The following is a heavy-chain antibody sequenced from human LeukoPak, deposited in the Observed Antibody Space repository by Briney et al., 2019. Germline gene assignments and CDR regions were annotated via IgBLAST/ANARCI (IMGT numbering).Heavy chain of an antibody. V-gene: IGHV3-21*01. D-gene: IGHD1-20*01. J-gene: IGHJ4*02. CDR3: ARDRGYNWNRVSFDY. CDR2: ISSSSSYI. Sequence: GGSLRLSCAASGFTFSSYAMSWVRQAPGKGLEWVSSISSSSSYIYYADSVKGRFTISRDNAKNSLYLQMNSLRAEDTAVYYCARDRGYNWNRVSFDYWGQGTLVTVSS. CDR1: GFTFSSYA.